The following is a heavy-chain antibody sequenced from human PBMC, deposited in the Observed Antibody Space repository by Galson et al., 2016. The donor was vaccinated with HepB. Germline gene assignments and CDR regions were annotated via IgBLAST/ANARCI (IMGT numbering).Heavy chain of an antibody. D-gene: IGHD3-9*01. V-gene: IGHV3-15*01. Sequence: SLRLSCAAPGFSFSTAWMTWVRQAPGKGLEWIGRSKSKTDGGAIDYAAPVRDRFTISRDDSRDTLFLQMNSLKFEDTAVYYCTVCGLTGDLDYWGRGTRVAVSS. CDR1: GFSFSTAW. CDR2: SKSKTDGGAI. CDR3: TVCGLTGDLDY. J-gene: IGHJ4*03.